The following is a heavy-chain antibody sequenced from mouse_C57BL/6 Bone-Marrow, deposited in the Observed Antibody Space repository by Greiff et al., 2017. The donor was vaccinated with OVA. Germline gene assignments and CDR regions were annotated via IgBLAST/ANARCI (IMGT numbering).Heavy chain of an antibody. V-gene: IGHV2-5*01. CDR3: AGWLPLAY. CDR2: IWRGGST. D-gene: IGHD2-3*01. J-gene: IGHJ3*01. CDR1: GFSFTSYG. Sequence: QVQLVESGPGLVQPSQSLSITCTVSGFSFTSYGVYWVRQSPGKGLEWLGVIWRGGSTDYNAAFMSRLSITKDNAKSQVFFKMNRLQADDTAICYCAGWLPLAYWGQGTRVTVSA.